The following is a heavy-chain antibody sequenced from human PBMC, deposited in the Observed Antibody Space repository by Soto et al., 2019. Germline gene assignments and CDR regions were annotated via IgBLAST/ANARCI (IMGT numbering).Heavy chain of an antibody. V-gene: IGHV1-18*01. Sequence: QVQLVQSGGEVKRPGASVKVSCKTSGYTFSNYGITWVRQAPGQPLKWMGWISLYSDGANYAQKFQGRASMTTDTSTTTAYMELRSLRSDDTAVYYCARVVPGAEAWFGPWGQGTLVTVSS. D-gene: IGHD2-2*01. CDR3: ARVVPGAEAWFGP. CDR2: ISLYSDGA. CDR1: GYTFSNYG. J-gene: IGHJ5*02.